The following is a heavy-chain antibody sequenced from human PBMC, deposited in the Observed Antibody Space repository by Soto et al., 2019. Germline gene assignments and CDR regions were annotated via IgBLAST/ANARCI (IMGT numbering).Heavy chain of an antibody. CDR3: ARGRGSKAYCSSTSCYSNRDNWFDP. D-gene: IGHD2-2*01. CDR1: GGSFSGYY. J-gene: IGHJ5*02. Sequence: SETLSLTCAVYGGSFSGYYWSWIRQPPGKGLEWIGEINHSGSTNYNPSLKSRVTISVETSKNQFSLKLSSVTAADTAVYYGARGRGSKAYCSSTSCYSNRDNWFDPWGQGTLVTVSS. CDR2: INHSGST. V-gene: IGHV4-34*01.